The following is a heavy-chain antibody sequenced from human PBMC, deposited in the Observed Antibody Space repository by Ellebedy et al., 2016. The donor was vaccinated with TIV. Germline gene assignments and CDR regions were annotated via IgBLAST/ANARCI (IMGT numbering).Heavy chain of an antibody. Sequence: PGGSLRLSCQGSGYSFTSYWIGWVRQMPGRGLEWMGITHPADSNTRYSPSFQGQVTISADKSISTAYLQWSSLKASDTAMYYCARLQNDYGDGPLDYWGQGTLVTVSS. CDR1: GYSFTSYW. J-gene: IGHJ4*02. CDR3: ARLQNDYGDGPLDY. D-gene: IGHD4/OR15-4a*01. CDR2: THPADSNT. V-gene: IGHV5-51*01.